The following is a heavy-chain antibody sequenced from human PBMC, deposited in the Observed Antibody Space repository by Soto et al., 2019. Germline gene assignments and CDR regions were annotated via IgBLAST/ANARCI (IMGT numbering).Heavy chain of an antibody. Sequence: PSETLSLTCTVSGGSISNYYWTWLRQPPGKGLEWIGYIYFTGGTSYNPSLESRVSISLDTSKSQFSLKLSSVTAADTAVYYCSTQNPGAYHFDYWGQGHLVTVSS. D-gene: IGHD3-16*01. V-gene: IGHV4-59*12. CDR2: IYFTGGT. CDR1: GGSISNYY. CDR3: STQNPGAYHFDY. J-gene: IGHJ4*02.